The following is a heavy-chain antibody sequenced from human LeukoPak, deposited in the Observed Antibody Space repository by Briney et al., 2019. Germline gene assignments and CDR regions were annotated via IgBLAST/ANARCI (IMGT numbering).Heavy chain of an antibody. J-gene: IGHJ6*03. Sequence: GGSLRLSCAASGFTFSSYGMHWVRQAPGKGLEWVAVIWYDGSNKYYADSVKGRFTISRDNSKNALYLQMNSLRAEDTAVYYCAKLNSSGKKNYYMDVWGKGTTVTVSS. V-gene: IGHV3-33*06. D-gene: IGHD6-19*01. CDR2: IWYDGSNK. CDR3: AKLNSSGKKNYYMDV. CDR1: GFTFSSYG.